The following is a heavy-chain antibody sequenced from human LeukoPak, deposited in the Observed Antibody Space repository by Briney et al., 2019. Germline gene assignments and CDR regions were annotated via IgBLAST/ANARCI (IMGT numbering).Heavy chain of an antibody. CDR3: ARGHPTDY. CDR2: ISYDGSNK. V-gene: IGHV3-30-3*01. J-gene: IGHJ4*02. CDR1: GFTFSSYA. Sequence: PGGSLRLSCAASGFTFSSYAMHWDRQAPGKGLEWVAVISYDGSNKYYADSVKGRFTISRDNSKNTLYLQMNSLRAEDTAVYYCARGHPTDYWGQGTLVTVSS.